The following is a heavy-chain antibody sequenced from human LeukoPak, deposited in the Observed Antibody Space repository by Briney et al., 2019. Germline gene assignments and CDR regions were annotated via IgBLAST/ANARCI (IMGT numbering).Heavy chain of an antibody. J-gene: IGHJ5*02. CDR3: ARGKKVYGDYIYNWFDP. Sequence: GASVKVSCKASGYTFTSYGISWVRQAPGQGLEWMGWINPNSGGTNYAQKFQGWVTMTRDTSISTAYMELSRLRSDDTAVYYCARGKKVYGDYIYNWFDPWGQGTLVTVSS. D-gene: IGHD4-17*01. V-gene: IGHV1-2*04. CDR1: GYTFTSYG. CDR2: INPNSGGT.